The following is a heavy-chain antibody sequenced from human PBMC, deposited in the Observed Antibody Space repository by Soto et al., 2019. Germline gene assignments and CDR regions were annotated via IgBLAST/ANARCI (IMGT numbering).Heavy chain of an antibody. J-gene: IGHJ3*02. D-gene: IGHD3-22*01. V-gene: IGHV1-3*01. CDR2: INAGNGNT. CDR1: GYTFTSYA. Sequence: QVQLVQSGAEVKKPGASVKVSCKASGYTFTSYAMHWVRQAPGQRLEWMGWINAGNGNTKYSQKFQGRVTITRDTSASTAYIELSSLRSEDTAVYYCARYSNYYDSSGYYRDDAFDIWGQGTMVTVSS. CDR3: ARYSNYYDSSGYYRDDAFDI.